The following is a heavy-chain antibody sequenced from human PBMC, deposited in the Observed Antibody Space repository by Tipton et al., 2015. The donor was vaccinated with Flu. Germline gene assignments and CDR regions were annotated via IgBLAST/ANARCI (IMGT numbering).Heavy chain of an antibody. V-gene: IGHV4-38-2*01. CDR1: GYFISSGYY. D-gene: IGHD7-27*01. CDR2: LHHSGNT. J-gene: IGHJ3*02. CDR3: ARYRTGPPVAFDI. Sequence: TLSLTCAVSGYFISSGYYWGWIRQPPGKGLEWIGRLHHSGNTYYNPSLKSRVTISLDTSKNQFSLKLNSVTAADTAVYYCARYRTGPPVAFDIWGQGTMVTVSS.